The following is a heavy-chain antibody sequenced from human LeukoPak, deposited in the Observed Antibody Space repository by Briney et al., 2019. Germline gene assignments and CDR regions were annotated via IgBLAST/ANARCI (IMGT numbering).Heavy chain of an antibody. J-gene: IGHJ4*02. CDR3: ARHRCSSTSCYDYFDY. V-gene: IGHV4-39*01. Sequence: SETLSLTCTVPGGSISSSTYYWGWIRQPPGKGLEWIGSIYYSGSTYYNPSLKSRLTISVDTSKNQFSLKLSSVTAADTAVYYCARHRCSSTSCYDYFDYWGQGTLVTVSS. CDR1: GGSISSSTYY. D-gene: IGHD2-2*01. CDR2: IYYSGST.